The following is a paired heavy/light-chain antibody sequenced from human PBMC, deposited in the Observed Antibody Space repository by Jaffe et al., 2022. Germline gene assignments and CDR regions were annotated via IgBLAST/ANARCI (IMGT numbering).Light chain of an antibody. CDR3: QHRANWPLT. CDR1: QSVMNY. V-gene: IGKV3-11*01. J-gene: IGKJ4*01. Sequence: EIVLTQSPATLSLSPGERATLSCRASQSVMNYLAWYQQKPGQAPRLLIYDASNRATGIPARFSGSGSGTDFTLTISSLEPEDFGVYYCQHRANWPLTFGGGTKVEIK. CDR2: DAS.
Heavy chain of an antibody. J-gene: IGHJ2*01. CDR1: GFTFSSQD. Sequence: VHLLDSGGGLIQPGGSLRLSCAASGFTFSSQDISWVRQAPGKGLEWVSSISHNGGSTYADSVKGRFTISRDNSKDTVYLQMNSLRAEDTAVYYCAKDIPSWYFDLWGRGTLVTVS. V-gene: IGHV3-23*01. CDR2: ISHNGGST. D-gene: IGHD2-21*01. CDR3: AKDIPSWYFDL.